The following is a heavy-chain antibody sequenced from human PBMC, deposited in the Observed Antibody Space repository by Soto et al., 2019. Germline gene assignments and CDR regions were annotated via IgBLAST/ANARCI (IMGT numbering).Heavy chain of an antibody. V-gene: IGHV1-69*06. D-gene: IGHD6-19*01. CDR3: ARVLQPPYGSGWRSLYWDMDL. CDR2: IIPLFRST. CDR1: GGTFNSYA. J-gene: IGHJ2*01. Sequence: QVQLVQSGAEVKKPGSSVKVSCKASGGTFNSYALTWGRQAPGHGLEWMGGIIPLFRSTTYAQKFQGRVTITANRSTSTAYMELSSLRSDDTAVYYCARVLQPPYGSGWRSLYWDMDLRGRGTLVSVSS.